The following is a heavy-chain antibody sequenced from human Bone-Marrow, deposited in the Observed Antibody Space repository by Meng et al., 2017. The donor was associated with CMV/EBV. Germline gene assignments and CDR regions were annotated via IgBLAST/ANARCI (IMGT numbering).Heavy chain of an antibody. V-gene: IGHV1-18*01. Sequence: ASVKVSCKASGYNFNAYYIYWVRQAPGQGLEWMGWISAYNGNTNYAQKLQGRVTMTTDTSTSTAYMELRSLRSDDTAVYYCARDLSGSYYPYYFDYWGQGTLVTSPQ. CDR3: ARDLSGSYYPYYFDY. CDR2: ISAYNGNT. CDR1: GYNFNAYY. D-gene: IGHD1-26*01. J-gene: IGHJ4*02.